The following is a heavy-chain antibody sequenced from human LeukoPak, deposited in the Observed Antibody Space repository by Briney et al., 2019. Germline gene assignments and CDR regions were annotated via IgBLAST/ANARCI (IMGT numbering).Heavy chain of an antibody. Sequence: PSETLSLTCAVSGGSIATSNFYWTWIRQPPGEGLEWIGYIYYSGTTYYNSSLKTRLTMSLDTSKNHFSLQLSSVTAADTAVYYCARTRGSYGKIDAFDIWGQGTMVSVSS. J-gene: IGHJ3*02. V-gene: IGHV4-31*11. CDR3: ARTRGSYGKIDAFDI. D-gene: IGHD3-16*01. CDR2: IYYSGTT. CDR1: GGSIATSNFY.